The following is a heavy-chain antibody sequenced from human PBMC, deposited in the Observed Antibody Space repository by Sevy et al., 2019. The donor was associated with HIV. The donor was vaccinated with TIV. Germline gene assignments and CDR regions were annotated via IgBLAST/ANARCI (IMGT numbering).Heavy chain of an antibody. CDR2: TYYRSKWYN. V-gene: IGHV6-1*01. D-gene: IGHD6-19*01. CDR1: GDSVSSNTAA. J-gene: IGHJ4*02. Sequence: SQTLSRTCAISGDSVSSNTAAWNWIRQSPSRGLEWLGRTYYRSKWYNDYAVSVKSRITINPDKSKNQFSLQLNSVTPEDTAVYYCARDSGVAGISFDYWGQGTLVTVSS. CDR3: ARDSGVAGISFDY.